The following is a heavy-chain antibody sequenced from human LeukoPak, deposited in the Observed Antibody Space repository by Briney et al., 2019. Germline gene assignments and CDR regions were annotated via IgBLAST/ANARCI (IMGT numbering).Heavy chain of an antibody. CDR3: AAPYNWNSGAFDI. J-gene: IGHJ3*02. D-gene: IGHD1-7*01. CDR1: GYSFTSYW. V-gene: IGHV5-51*01. Sequence: GESLKISCKGSGYSFTSYWIGWVRQMPGKGPEWMGIIYPGDSDTRYSPSFQGQVTISADKSISTAYLQWSSLKASDTAMYYCAAPYNWNSGAFDIWGQGTMVTVSS. CDR2: IYPGDSDT.